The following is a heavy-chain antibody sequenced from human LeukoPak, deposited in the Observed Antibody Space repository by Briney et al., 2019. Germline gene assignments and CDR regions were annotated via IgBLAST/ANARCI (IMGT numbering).Heavy chain of an antibody. J-gene: IGHJ4*02. CDR2: VSSNVYST. V-gene: IGHV3-64D*09. CDR3: VKDSKSSGWYVPPNFDY. CDR1: GFTFSTYA. D-gene: IGHD6-19*01. Sequence: PGESLRLSCSASGFTFSTYAMHWVRQAPGKGLEYGSSVSSNVYSTHYADSVKGRFAISRDNSKNTLYLQMSSLSTEDTAVYYCVKDSKSSGWYVPPNFDYWGQGTLVTVSS.